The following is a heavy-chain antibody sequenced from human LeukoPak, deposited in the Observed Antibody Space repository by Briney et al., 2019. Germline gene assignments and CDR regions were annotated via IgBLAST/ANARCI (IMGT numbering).Heavy chain of an antibody. J-gene: IGHJ6*02. CDR2: ISAYNGNT. V-gene: IGHV1-18*01. Sequence: ASVKVSCKASGYTFTSYGISWVRQAPGQGLEWMGWISAYNGNTNYAQKLQGRVTMTTDTSTSTAYMELRSLRSDDTAVYYCARRAVTTTDGYHYYYGMDVWGQGTTVTVSS. CDR3: ARRAVTTTDGYHYYYGMDV. D-gene: IGHD4-17*01. CDR1: GYTFTSYG.